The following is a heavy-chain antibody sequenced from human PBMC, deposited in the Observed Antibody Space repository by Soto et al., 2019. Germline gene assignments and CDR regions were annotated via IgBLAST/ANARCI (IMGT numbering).Heavy chain of an antibody. V-gene: IGHV3-13*01. CDR1: GFTFSTYD. J-gene: IGHJ4*02. CDR3: ERDAGRGPAGVQDFDY. Sequence: EVQLVESGGGLVQPGGSLRLSCAASGFTFSTYDMHWVRQPTGKGLEWVSATGIVGDTFYADSVKGRFTISRDDAKNSLYLQRNGLSAGTTVVYYGERDAGRGPAGVQDFDYGGEGTLVTASS. CDR2: TGIVGDT. D-gene: IGHD2-2*01.